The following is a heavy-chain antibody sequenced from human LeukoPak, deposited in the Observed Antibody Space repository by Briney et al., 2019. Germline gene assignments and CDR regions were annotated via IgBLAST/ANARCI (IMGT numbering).Heavy chain of an antibody. Sequence: SQTLSLTCTVSGGSISSGGYYWSWIRQPPGKGLEWIGYIYHSGSTYYNPSLKSRVTISVDRSKNQFSLKLSSVTAADTAVYYCARGQRGTMRVDDAFDIWGQGTMVTVSS. CDR1: GGSISSGGYY. CDR3: ARGQRGTMRVDDAFDI. CDR2: IYHSGST. J-gene: IGHJ3*02. D-gene: IGHD3-22*01. V-gene: IGHV4-30-2*01.